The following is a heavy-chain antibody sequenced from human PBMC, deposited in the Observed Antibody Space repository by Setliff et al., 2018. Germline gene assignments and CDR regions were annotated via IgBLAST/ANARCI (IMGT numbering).Heavy chain of an antibody. J-gene: IGHJ3*01. V-gene: IGHV1-18*01. CDR1: GYTFTSYG. Sequence: VSVQVSCKASGYTFTSYGFSWVRQAPGQGLEWMGRISVYNGNTNYGQKYQGRVAMTTDTSTNTVYMELRSLRSDDTAVYFCVREYIGGGLTWGQGTMVTVSS. CDR2: ISVYNGNT. D-gene: IGHD1-26*01. CDR3: VREYIGGGLT.